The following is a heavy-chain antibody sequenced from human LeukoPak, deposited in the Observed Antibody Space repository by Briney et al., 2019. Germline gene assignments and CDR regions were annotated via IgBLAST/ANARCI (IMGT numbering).Heavy chain of an antibody. Sequence: ASVKVSCKASGYTFTSYYMHWVRHAPGQGLEWMGIINPSGGSTSYARKFQGRVTMTRDTSTSTVYMELSSLRSEDTAVYYCARSYSAVAFDYWGQGTLVTVSS. J-gene: IGHJ4*02. D-gene: IGHD6-19*01. V-gene: IGHV1-46*03. CDR3: ARSYSAVAFDY. CDR1: GYTFTSYY. CDR2: INPSGGST.